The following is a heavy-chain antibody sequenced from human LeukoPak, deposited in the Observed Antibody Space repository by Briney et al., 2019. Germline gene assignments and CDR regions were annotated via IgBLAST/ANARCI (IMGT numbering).Heavy chain of an antibody. CDR2: IYHSGST. D-gene: IGHD2-15*01. CDR3: ARHQDRGNWFDP. CDR1: GCSISSGYY. J-gene: IGHJ5*02. V-gene: IGHV4-38-2*01. Sequence: PSETLSLTCAVSGCSISSGYYWGWIRQPPGKGLEWIGSIYHSGSTYYNPSLKSRVTISVDTSKNQFSLKLSSVTAADTAVYYCARHQDRGNWFDPWGQGTLVTVSS.